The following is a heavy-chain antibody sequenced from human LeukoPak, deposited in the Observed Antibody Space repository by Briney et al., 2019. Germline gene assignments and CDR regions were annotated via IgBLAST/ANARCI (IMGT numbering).Heavy chain of an antibody. CDR2: MNPNSGNT. V-gene: IGHV1-8*02. J-gene: IGHJ1*01. D-gene: IGHD6-13*01. CDR1: GHSFTTYG. Sequence: ASVKVSCKASGHSFTTYGVSWVRQAPGQGLEWMGWMNPNSGNTGYAQKFQGRVTMTRNTSISTAYMELSSLRSEDTAVYYCAREAAAGTSHFENWGQGTLVTVSS. CDR3: AREAAAGTSHFEN.